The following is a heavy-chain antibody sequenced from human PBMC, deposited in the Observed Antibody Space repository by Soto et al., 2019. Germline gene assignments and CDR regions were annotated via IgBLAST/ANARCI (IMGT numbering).Heavy chain of an antibody. CDR1: GGSISSGGYY. Sequence: SETLSLTCTVSGGSISSGGYYWSWIRQHPGKGLEWIGYIYYSGSTYYNPSLKSRVTISVDTSKNQFSLKLSSVTAADTAVYYCARVSGGSYAEYFQHWGQGTLVTVSS. V-gene: IGHV4-31*03. D-gene: IGHD1-26*01. CDR2: IYYSGST. CDR3: ARVSGGSYAEYFQH. J-gene: IGHJ1*01.